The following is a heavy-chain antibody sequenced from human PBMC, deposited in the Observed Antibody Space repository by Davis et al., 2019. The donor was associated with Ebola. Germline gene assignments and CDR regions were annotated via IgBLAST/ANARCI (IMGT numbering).Heavy chain of an antibody. CDR3: ARRDSSYNWFDP. D-gene: IGHD2-15*01. Sequence: SETLSLTCTVSGGSISSYSWSWIRQPAGKGLEWIGRIYTSGSTNYNPSLKSRVTMSVDTSKNQFSLKLSSVTAADTAVYYCARRDSSYNWFDPWGQGTLVTVSS. J-gene: IGHJ5*02. CDR1: GGSISSYS. V-gene: IGHV4-4*07. CDR2: IYTSGST.